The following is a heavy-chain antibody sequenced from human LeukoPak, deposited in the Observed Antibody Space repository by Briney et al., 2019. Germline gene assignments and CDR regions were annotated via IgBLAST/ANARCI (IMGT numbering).Heavy chain of an antibody. CDR3: ARAHHYYDSSGYYLAWAQNYFDY. D-gene: IGHD3-22*01. J-gene: IGHJ4*02. V-gene: IGHV4-31*03. Sequence: KTSETLSLTCTVSGGSISSGGYYWSWIRQHPGKGLEWIGYIYYSGSTYYNPSLKSRVTISVDTSKNQFSLKLSSVTAADTAVYYCARAHHYYDSSGYYLAWAQNYFDYWGQGTLVTVSS. CDR2: IYYSGST. CDR1: GGSISSGGYY.